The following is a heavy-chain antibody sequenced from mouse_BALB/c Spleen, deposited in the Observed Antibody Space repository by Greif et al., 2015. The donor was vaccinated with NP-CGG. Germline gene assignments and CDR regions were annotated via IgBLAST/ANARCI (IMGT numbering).Heavy chain of an antibody. CDR1: GFTFSSYT. V-gene: IGHV5-9*03. Sequence: EVKLVESGGGLVKPGGSLKLSCAASGFTFSSYTMSWVRQTPEKRLEWVATISSGGGNTYYPDSVKGRFTISRDNAKNNLYLQMSSLRSEDTALYYCARWYYDYYFDYWGQGTTLTVSS. CDR2: ISSGGGNT. J-gene: IGHJ2*01. D-gene: IGHD2-4*01. CDR3: ARWYYDYYFDY.